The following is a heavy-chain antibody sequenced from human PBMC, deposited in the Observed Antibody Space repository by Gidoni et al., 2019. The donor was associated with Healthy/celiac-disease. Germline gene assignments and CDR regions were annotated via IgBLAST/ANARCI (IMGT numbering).Heavy chain of an antibody. J-gene: IGHJ5*02. D-gene: IGHD5-18*01. CDR2: IYYSGST. Sequence: RQHPGKGLEWIGYIYYSGSTYYNPSLKSRVTISVDTSKNQFSLKLSSVTAADTAVYYCAREAPDAAMAPWGQGTLVTVSS. CDR3: AREAPDAAMAP. V-gene: IGHV4-31*02.